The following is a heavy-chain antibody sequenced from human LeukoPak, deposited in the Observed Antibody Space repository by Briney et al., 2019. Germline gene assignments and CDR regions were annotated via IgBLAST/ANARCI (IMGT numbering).Heavy chain of an antibody. CDR2: ISPAGGTT. J-gene: IGHJ4*02. CDR1: GFTFSSEA. V-gene: IGHV3-23*01. Sequence: PGGSLRLSCAVSGFTFSSEAMGWVRQLPGGGLEWVSTISPAGGTTYYAESMKGRFTISSDNSKSTLYLQMNSLRVEDTAVYYCTKVRSGSSSWALRVFDYWGQGALVTVSS. D-gene: IGHD6-13*01. CDR3: TKVRSGSSSWALRVFDY.